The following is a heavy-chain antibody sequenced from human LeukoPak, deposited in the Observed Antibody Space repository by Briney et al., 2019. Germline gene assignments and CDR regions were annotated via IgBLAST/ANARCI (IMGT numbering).Heavy chain of an antibody. Sequence: PGRSLRLSCAASGFTFDDYAMHWVRQAPGKGLEWVSGISWNSGSIGYADSVKGRFTISRDNAKNSLYLQMNSLRAEDTALYYCAKGPSSGTRYYFDYWGQGTLVTVSS. J-gene: IGHJ4*02. V-gene: IGHV3-9*01. D-gene: IGHD2-2*01. CDR3: AKGPSSGTRYYFDY. CDR1: GFTFDDYA. CDR2: ISWNSGSI.